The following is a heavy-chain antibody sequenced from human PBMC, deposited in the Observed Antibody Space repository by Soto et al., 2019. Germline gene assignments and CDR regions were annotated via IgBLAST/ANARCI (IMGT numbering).Heavy chain of an antibody. V-gene: IGHV1-18*01. CDR1: GYTFTSYG. J-gene: IGHJ6*02. CDR3: ARMGDVPYYYYGMDV. CDR2: INGYNGNT. Sequence: QVQLVQSGAEVKKPGASVKVSCKASGYTFTSYGISWVRQAPGQGLEWMGWINGYNGNTNHAQKLQGRVTMSTDTSTSTAYMELRSLRSDDSAVYHCARMGDVPYYYYGMDVWGRGTTVTVSS. D-gene: IGHD3-16*01.